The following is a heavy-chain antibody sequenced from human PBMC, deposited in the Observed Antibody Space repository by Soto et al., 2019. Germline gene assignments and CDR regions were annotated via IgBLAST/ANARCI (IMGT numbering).Heavy chain of an antibody. D-gene: IGHD3-3*01. CDR2: VDHTGST. CDR3: ARAGNYDIWIGRMYYFEF. V-gene: IGHV4-34*02. Sequence: QVQLQQWGTGLLKPSETLALTCAVYGGSLSDFSWTWIRQPPGKGLGWIGEVDHTGSTIYNPSLESRVXXXIXXSKTQFSLKRRSVTAAATALYYCARAGNYDIWIGRMYYFEFWGQGTLVTVSS. J-gene: IGHJ4*02. CDR1: GGSLSDFS.